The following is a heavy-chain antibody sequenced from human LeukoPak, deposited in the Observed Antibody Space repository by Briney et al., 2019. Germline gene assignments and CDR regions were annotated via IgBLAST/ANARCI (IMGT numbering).Heavy chain of an antibody. V-gene: IGHV4-39*01. CDR2: IYYSGST. CDR3: ARHRPDYSSTSNRNWFDP. CDR1: GFTFSSYSMN. J-gene: IGHJ5*02. D-gene: IGHD6-13*01. Sequence: PGGSLRLSCAASGFTFSSYSMNWVRQAPGKGLEWIGSIYYSGSTYYNPSLKSRVTISVDTSKNQFSLRLSSVTAADTAVYFCARHRPDYSSTSNRNWFDPWGQGTLVTVSS.